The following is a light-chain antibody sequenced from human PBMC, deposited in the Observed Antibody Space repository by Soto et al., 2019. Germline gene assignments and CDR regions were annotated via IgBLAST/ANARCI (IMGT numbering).Light chain of an antibody. J-gene: IGLJ2*01. CDR1: SSNIGRNT. Sequence: QPVLTQPPSVSGTPGQRVTISCSGSSSNIGRNTVSWYQQFPGTAPRLLMYSDNQGPSGVTDRFSGSKSGTSASLAISGLQSEDEADYYCATWDDTLDGPVFGGGTKVTVL. CDR2: SDN. V-gene: IGLV1-44*01. CDR3: ATWDDTLDGPV.